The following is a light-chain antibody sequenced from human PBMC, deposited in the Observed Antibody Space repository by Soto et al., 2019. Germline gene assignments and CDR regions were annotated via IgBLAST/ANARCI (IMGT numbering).Light chain of an antibody. CDR1: SSDVGGYNF. Sequence: SALTQPPSASGSPGQSVTISCAGTSSDVGGYNFVSWHQQYPGKAPKLVIYEVNKRPSGVPDRFSGSKSGNTASLTVSGLQAEDEADYYCASYAGSSTVFGTGTKVTVL. V-gene: IGLV2-8*01. J-gene: IGLJ1*01. CDR2: EVN. CDR3: ASYAGSSTV.